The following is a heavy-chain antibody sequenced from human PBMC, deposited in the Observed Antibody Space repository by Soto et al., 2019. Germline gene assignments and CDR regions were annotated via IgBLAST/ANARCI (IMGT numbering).Heavy chain of an antibody. CDR1: GFTFSGSP. D-gene: IGHD3-10*01. J-gene: IGHJ4*02. CDR2: IRSKANSYAT. Sequence: EVQLVESGGGLVQPGGSLKLSCAASGFTFSGSPMHWVRQASGKGLEWVGRIRSKANSYATAYAASVRGRFTISRDDSKNTAYLQMNSLKTEDTAVYYCTRLYYGSGTNYNDRYWGQVNLVTVSS. CDR3: TRLYYGSGTNYNDRY. V-gene: IGHV3-73*02.